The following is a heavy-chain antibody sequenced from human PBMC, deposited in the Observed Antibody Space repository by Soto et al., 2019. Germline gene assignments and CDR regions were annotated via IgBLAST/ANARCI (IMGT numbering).Heavy chain of an antibody. Sequence: QVQLVQSGAEVKKPGSSVKVSYKASGGTFSSYAISWVRQAPGQGLEWMGGIIPIFGTANYAQKFQGRVTITADKSTSRAYMELSSLRSEDTAVYYCASLLRVVINAAPFDYWGQRTLVTVSS. CDR2: IIPIFGTA. V-gene: IGHV1-69*06. CDR1: GGTFSSYA. CDR3: ASLLRVVINAAPFDY. D-gene: IGHD3-3*01. J-gene: IGHJ4*02.